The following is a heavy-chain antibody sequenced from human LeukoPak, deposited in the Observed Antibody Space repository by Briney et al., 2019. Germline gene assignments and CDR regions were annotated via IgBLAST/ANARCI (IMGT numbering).Heavy chain of an antibody. D-gene: IGHD6-19*01. CDR2: VSGSGGST. J-gene: IGHJ4*02. CDR1: GFTCSSYA. V-gene: IGHV3-23*01. Sequence: AGGSLRLSCAASGFTCSSYAMSWVRQAPGKGLEWVSAVSGSGGSTYYADSVKGRFTISRDNSKNTLYLQMNSLRAEDTAVYYCAKELETPYSSGWYPFDYWGQGTLVTVSS. CDR3: AKELETPYSSGWYPFDY.